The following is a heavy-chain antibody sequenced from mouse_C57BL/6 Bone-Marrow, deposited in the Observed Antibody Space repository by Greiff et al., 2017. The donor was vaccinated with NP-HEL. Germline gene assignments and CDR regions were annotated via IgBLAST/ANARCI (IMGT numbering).Heavy chain of an antibody. Sequence: VQLQESGAELARPGASVKLSCKASGYTFTSYGISWVKQRTGQGLEWIGEIYPRSGNTYYNEKFKGKATLTADKSSSTAYMELRSLTSEDSAVYFCAPYGSSFYWYFDVWGTGTTVTVSS. CDR2: IYPRSGNT. CDR3: APYGSSFYWYFDV. V-gene: IGHV1-81*01. CDR1: GYTFTSYG. J-gene: IGHJ1*03. D-gene: IGHD1-1*01.